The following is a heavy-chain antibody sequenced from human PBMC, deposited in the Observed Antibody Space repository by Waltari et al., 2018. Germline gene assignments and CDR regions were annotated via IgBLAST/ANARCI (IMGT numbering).Heavy chain of an antibody. J-gene: IGHJ4*02. CDR2: INHDESEK. V-gene: IGHV3-7*01. CDR3: ARDFWSGSSSIFDY. D-gene: IGHD6-6*01. CDR1: GLTFSSFW. Sequence: EVQLVDSGGGLDQPGGSLRLSCEVSGLTFSSFWMSWVRKAPGKGLEWVANINHDESEKNYVDSVKGRFTISRDNAKNSLYLQMNSLRAEDTAVYYCARDFWSGSSSIFDYWGQGTQVTVSS.